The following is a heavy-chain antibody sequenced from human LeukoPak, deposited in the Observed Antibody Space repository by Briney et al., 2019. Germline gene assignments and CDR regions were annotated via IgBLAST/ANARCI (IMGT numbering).Heavy chain of an antibody. D-gene: IGHD1-26*01. J-gene: IGHJ3*02. V-gene: IGHV3-74*01. CDR2: INSDGSST. Sequence: PGGSLRLSCAASGFTFSGYWIHWVRQVPGKGLVWVSRINSDGSSTSYADSVKGRFTISRDNAKNTLYLQMNSLRAEDTAAYYCARPSGSYYYDAFDIWGHGTMVTVSS. CDR3: ARPSGSYYYDAFDI. CDR1: GFTFSGYW.